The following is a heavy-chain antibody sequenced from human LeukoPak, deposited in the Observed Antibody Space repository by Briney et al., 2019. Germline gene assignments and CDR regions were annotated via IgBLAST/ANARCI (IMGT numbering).Heavy chain of an antibody. D-gene: IGHD4-17*01. V-gene: IGHV3-53*01. J-gene: IGHJ4*02. CDR2: TYSGGVT. Sequence: GALRLSCAASGFTVSTKYMSWVRQSPVKGLEWVSITYSGGVTYYADSVRGRFTISRDNSKNTLYLQMNSLRAEDTAVYYCARGEDYGDYFDYWGQGTLVTVSS. CDR1: GFTVSTKY. CDR3: ARGEDYGDYFDY.